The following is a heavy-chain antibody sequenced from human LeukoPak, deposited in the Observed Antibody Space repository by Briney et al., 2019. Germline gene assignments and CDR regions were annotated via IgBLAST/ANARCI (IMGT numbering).Heavy chain of an antibody. CDR3: ATGHSSAWYYFDY. CDR1: GGSISTYY. D-gene: IGHD6-19*01. V-gene: IGHV4-59*01. CDR2: IYYSGST. Sequence: PSETLSLTCTVSGGSISTYYWSWIRQPPGKGLEWIGYIYYSGSTNYNPSLKSRVTISIDTSKNQFSLKLSSVTAADTAVYYCATGHSSAWYYFDYWGQGTLVTVSS. J-gene: IGHJ4*02.